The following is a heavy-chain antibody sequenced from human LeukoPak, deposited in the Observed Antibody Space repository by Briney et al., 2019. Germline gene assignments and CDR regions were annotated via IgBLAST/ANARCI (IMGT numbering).Heavy chain of an antibody. V-gene: IGHV4-59*01. CDR2: IYYSGST. CDR1: GGSISSYH. D-gene: IGHD2-2*01. J-gene: IGHJ5*02. Sequence: SETLSLTCTVSGGSISSYHWSWIRQPPGKGLEWIGYIYYSGSTNYNPSLKSRVTISVDTSKNQFSLKLSSVTAADTAVYYCARGGAGCSSTSCYFRFDPWGQGTLVTVSS. CDR3: ARGGAGCSSTSCYFRFDP.